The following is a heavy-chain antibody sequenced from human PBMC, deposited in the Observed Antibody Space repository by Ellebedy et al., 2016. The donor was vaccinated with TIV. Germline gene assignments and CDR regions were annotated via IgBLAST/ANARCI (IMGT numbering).Heavy chain of an antibody. CDR3: ARGRDGYTPFDY. J-gene: IGHJ4*02. D-gene: IGHD5-24*01. CDR2: IYYSGST. V-gene: IGHV4-39*07. CDR1: GGSISSSSYY. Sequence: SETLSLXXTVSGGSISSSSYYWGWIRQPPGKGLEWIGSIYYSGSTYYNPSLKSRVTISVDTSKNQFSLKLSSVTAADTAVYYCARGRDGYTPFDYWGQGTLVTVSS.